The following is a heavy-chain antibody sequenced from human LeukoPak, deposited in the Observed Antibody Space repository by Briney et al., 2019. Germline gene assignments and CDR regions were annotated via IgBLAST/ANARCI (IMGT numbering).Heavy chain of an antibody. D-gene: IGHD6-6*01. CDR2: ISWNSGSI. V-gene: IGHV3-9*01. CDR3: AKDIGYSSSPGLCDY. Sequence: GGSLRLSCAASGFTFDDYAMHWVRQAPGKGLEWVSGISWNSGSIGYADSVKGRFTISRDNAKDSPYLQMNSLRAEDTALYYCAKDIGYSSSPGLCDYWGQGTLVTVSS. J-gene: IGHJ4*02. CDR1: GFTFDDYA.